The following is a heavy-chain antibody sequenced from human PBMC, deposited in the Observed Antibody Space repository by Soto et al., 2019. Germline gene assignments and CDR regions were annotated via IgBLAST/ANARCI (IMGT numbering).Heavy chain of an antibody. CDR3: RGWDDFWSGFYDY. V-gene: IGHV3-23*01. CDR1: GFTFSSYA. CDR2: ISGSGGST. D-gene: IGHD3-3*01. J-gene: IGHJ4*02. Sequence: GGSLRLSCAASGFTFSSYAMSWVRQAPGKGLEWVSAISGSGGSTYYADSVKGRFTISRDNSKNTLYLQMNSLRAEDTAVYYCRGWDDFWSGFYDYWGQGTLVTVSS.